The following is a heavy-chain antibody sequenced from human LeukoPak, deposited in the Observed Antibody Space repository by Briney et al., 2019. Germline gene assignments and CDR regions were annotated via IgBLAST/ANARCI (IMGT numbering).Heavy chain of an antibody. Sequence: SETLSLTCTVSGGSISSHYWSWIRQPPGKGLEWIGYIYYSWSTNYNPSLKSRVTISVDTSKNQFSLKLSSVTAADTAVYYCARSVNYYYYYYMDVWGKGTTVTVSS. CDR3: ARSVNYYYYYYMDV. CDR1: GGSISSHY. V-gene: IGHV4-59*11. CDR2: IYYSWST. J-gene: IGHJ6*03.